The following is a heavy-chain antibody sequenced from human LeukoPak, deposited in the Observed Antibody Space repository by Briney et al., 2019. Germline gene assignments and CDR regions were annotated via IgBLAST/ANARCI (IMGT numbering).Heavy chain of an antibody. CDR3: AKVLAMATIRGYFDY. D-gene: IGHD5-24*01. Sequence: PGGSLRLSCAASGFTFSSYAMSWVRQAPGKGLEWDSAISGSGGSTYYADSVKGRFTISRDNSKNTLYLQMNSLRAEDTAVYYCAKVLAMATIRGYFDYWGQGTLVTASS. V-gene: IGHV3-23*01. CDR1: GFTFSSYA. CDR2: ISGSGGST. J-gene: IGHJ4*03.